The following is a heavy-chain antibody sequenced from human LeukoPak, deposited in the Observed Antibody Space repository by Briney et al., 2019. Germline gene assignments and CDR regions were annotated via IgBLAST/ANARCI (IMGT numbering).Heavy chain of an antibody. CDR3: ARGVTGTTPFDY. CDR1: GGSITSYY. CDR2: IYYTGST. D-gene: IGHD1-7*01. J-gene: IGHJ4*02. Sequence: SDTLSLTCTVSGGSITSYYWSWIRQPPGKGLEWIGYIYYTGSTNYNPSLKSRVTISVDTSKDQFSLKLSSVTAADTAVYYCARGVTGTTPFDYWGQGTLVTVSS. V-gene: IGHV4-59*08.